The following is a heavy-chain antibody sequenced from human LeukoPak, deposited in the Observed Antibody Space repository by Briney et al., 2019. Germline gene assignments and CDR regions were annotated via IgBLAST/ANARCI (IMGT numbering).Heavy chain of an antibody. CDR2: IYYSGTT. J-gene: IGHJ5*02. Sequence: PSETLSLTCAVSGGSISSSTYSWSWIRQPPGKGLEWIGYIYYSGTTYYNPSLKSRVTISVDTSKNQFSLKLSSVTAADTAVYSCARGSVRGEFDPWGQGTLVTVSS. V-gene: IGHV4-30-4*07. CDR1: GGSISSSTYS. CDR3: ARGSVRGEFDP. D-gene: IGHD3-10*01.